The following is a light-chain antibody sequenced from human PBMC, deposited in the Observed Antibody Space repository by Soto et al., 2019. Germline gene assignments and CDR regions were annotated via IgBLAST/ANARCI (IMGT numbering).Light chain of an antibody. CDR3: MIWPSNAVV. CDR1: SDINVGSYN. Sequence: QSVLTQPPSSSASPGESASLTCTLPSDINVGSYNIYWYQQKPGSPPRYLLYYYSDSDKGQGSGVPSRFSGSKDASANTGILLISGLQSEDEADYYRMIWPSNAVVFGGGTKLTVL. J-gene: IGLJ2*01. V-gene: IGLV5-37*01. CDR2: YYSDSDK.